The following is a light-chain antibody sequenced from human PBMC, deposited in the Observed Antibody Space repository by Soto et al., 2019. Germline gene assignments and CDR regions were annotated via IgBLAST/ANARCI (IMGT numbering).Light chain of an antibody. J-gene: IGKJ1*01. CDR1: QSVLSSSNNKNY. Sequence: DIVMTQSPDSLAVSLGERATINCKSSQSVLSSSNNKNYLTWYQQKPGQPPKLLIYWASTRESGVPDRFSGSGSGTDFTLTIISLQAEDVAVYYCQQYYSTPWTFGQGTKVEIK. CDR3: QQYYSTPWT. CDR2: WAS. V-gene: IGKV4-1*01.